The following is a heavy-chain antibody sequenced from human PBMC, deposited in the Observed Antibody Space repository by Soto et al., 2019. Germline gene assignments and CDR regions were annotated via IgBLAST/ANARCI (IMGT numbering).Heavy chain of an antibody. CDR3: ARPALAAAAPYNWFDP. V-gene: IGHV2-5*01. CDR1: GFSLSTSGVG. CDR2: IYWNDDK. Sequence: QITLKESGPTLVKPTQPLTLTCTFSGFSLSTSGVGVGWIRQPPGKALEWLALIYWNDDKRYSASLKSRLTITKDIYRTQVVLTMANTDPADTATYYCARPALAAAAPYNWFDPWGQGTLVTVSS. J-gene: IGHJ5*02. D-gene: IGHD6-13*01.